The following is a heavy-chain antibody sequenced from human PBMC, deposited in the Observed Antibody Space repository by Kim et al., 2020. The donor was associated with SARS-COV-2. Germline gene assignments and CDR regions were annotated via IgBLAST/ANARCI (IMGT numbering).Heavy chain of an antibody. J-gene: IGHJ5*02. D-gene: IGHD3-22*01. CDR3: ARVVITGGMVDWFDP. CDR1: GGTFSSYT. V-gene: IGHV1-69*02. CDR2: IIPILGIA. Sequence: SVKVSCKASGGTFSSYTISWVRQAPGQGLEWMGRIIPILGIANYAQKFQGRVTITADKSTSTAYMELSSLRSEDTAVYYCARVVITGGMVDWFDPWGQGTLVTVSS.